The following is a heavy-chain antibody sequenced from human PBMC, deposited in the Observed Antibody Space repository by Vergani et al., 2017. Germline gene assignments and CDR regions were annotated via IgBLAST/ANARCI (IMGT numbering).Heavy chain of an antibody. CDR2: ISSSSSYI. CDR3: AGDLSPGDGGFDI. Sequence: EVQLVESGGGLVKPGGSLRLSCAASGFTFSSYSMNWVRQAPGKGREWVSSISSSSSYIYYADPVKGRFTISRDNDKNSLYLQMNSLRAEDTAVYYCAGDLSPGDGGFDIWGQGTMVTVSS. V-gene: IGHV3-21*01. J-gene: IGHJ3*02. D-gene: IGHD5-24*01. CDR1: GFTFSSYS.